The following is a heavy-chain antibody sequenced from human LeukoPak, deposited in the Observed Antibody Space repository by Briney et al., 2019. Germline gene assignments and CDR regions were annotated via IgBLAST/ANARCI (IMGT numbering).Heavy chain of an antibody. D-gene: IGHD3-22*01. Sequence: GESLKISCNGSGYSFTSYWIGWTRQMPGKGLEWMGIIYPGDSETRYRPSFQGQVTISADSNAAYLQWSSLKASDSAIYFCARLRDVSGFYPPEYWGQGTLVAVSS. V-gene: IGHV5-51*01. CDR3: ARLRDVSGFYPPEY. J-gene: IGHJ4*02. CDR2: IYPGDSET. CDR1: GYSFTSYW.